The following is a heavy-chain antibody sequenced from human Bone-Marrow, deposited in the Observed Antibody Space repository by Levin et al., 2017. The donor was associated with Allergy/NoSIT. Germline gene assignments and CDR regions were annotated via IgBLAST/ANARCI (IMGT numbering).Heavy chain of an antibody. J-gene: IGHJ4*02. CDR3: ARLEVVAGHFDY. CDR2: IYSGGST. D-gene: IGHD2-15*01. CDR1: GFTVSSNY. V-gene: IGHV3-53*01. Sequence: GESLKISCAASGFTVSSNYMSWVRQAPGKGLEWVSVIYSGGSTYYADSVKGRFTISRDNSKNTLYLQMNSLRAEDTAVYYCARLEVVAGHFDYWGQGTLVTVSS.